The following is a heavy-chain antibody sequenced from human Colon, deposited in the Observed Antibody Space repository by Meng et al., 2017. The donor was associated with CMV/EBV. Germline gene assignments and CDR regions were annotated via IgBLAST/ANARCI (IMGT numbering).Heavy chain of an antibody. Sequence: SETLSLTCAVYGGSFSGYYWSWIRQPPGKGLEWIGEINHSGSTNYNPSLKSRVTISVDTSKNQFSLKLSSVTAADTAVYYCARDLPLGYSYGYGWFDPWGQGTLVTVSS. D-gene: IGHD5-18*01. J-gene: IGHJ5*02. CDR2: INHSGST. CDR1: GGSFSGYY. CDR3: ARDLPLGYSYGYGWFDP. V-gene: IGHV4-34*01.